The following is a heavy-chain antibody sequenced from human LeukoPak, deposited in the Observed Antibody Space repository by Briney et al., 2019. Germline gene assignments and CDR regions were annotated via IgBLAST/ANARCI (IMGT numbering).Heavy chain of an antibody. D-gene: IGHD3-10*01. Sequence: GASVKASCKASGGTFSSYAISWVRQAPGQGLEWMGRIIPILGIANYAQKFQGRVTITADKSTSTAYMELSSLRSEDTAVYYCARREYYYGSGSNDYWGQGTLVTVSS. CDR1: GGTFSSYA. V-gene: IGHV1-69*04. J-gene: IGHJ4*02. CDR3: ARREYYYGSGSNDY. CDR2: IIPILGIA.